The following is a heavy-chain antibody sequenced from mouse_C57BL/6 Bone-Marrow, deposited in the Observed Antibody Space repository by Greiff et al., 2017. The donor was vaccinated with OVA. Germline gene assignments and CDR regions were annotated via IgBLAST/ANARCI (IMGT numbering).Heavy chain of an antibody. V-gene: IGHV1-82*01. J-gene: IGHJ1*03. D-gene: IGHD1-1*02. Sequence: VQLQQSGPELVKPGASVTISCKASGYAFSSSWMNWVQQRPGKGLEWIGRIYPGDGDTNYNGKFKGKATLTADKSSSTAYMQLSSLTSEDSAVYFCGRRGLGSPYWYLDVWGTGTTVTVSS. CDR1: GYAFSSSW. CDR2: IYPGDGDT. CDR3: GRRGLGSPYWYLDV.